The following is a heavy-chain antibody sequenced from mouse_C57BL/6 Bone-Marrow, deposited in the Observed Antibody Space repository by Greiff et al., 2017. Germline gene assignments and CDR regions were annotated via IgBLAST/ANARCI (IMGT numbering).Heavy chain of an antibody. V-gene: IGHV1-81*01. J-gene: IGHJ4*01. Sequence: VQLQQSGAELARPGASVKLSCTASGYTFTSYGISWVKQRTGQGLEWIGEIYPRSGNTYYNEKFEGKATLTADKSSSTAYMELRSLTSEDSAVYFCAWTVLLYYYAMDYWGQGTAVTVSA. CDR3: AWTVLLYYYAMDY. CDR2: IYPRSGNT. CDR1: GYTFTSYG. D-gene: IGHD1-1*01.